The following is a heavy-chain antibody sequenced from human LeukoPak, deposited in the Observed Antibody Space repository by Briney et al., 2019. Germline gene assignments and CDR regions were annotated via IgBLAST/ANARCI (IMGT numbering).Heavy chain of an antibody. Sequence: PSETLSLTCTVSGGSISSYYWSWTRQPPGKGLEWIGYIYYSGSTNYNPSLKSRVTISVDTSKNQFSLRLSSMTAADTAVYYCARGFDAHNAFDIWGQGTMVTVFS. D-gene: IGHD3-9*01. CDR1: GGSISSYY. V-gene: IGHV4-59*08. CDR3: ARGFDAHNAFDI. CDR2: IYYSGST. J-gene: IGHJ3*02.